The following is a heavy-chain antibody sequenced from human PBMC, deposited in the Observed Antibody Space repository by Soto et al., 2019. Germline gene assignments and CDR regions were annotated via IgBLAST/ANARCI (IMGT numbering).Heavy chain of an antibody. CDR3: AKGRRYYYYYGVEG. CDR2: ISGSGGTT. Sequence: PGGSLRLSCVASGFTFSNYAMSWVRQAPGKGLEWVSGISGSGGTTYYADSVKGRFTISRDNSKNTLFLQMNSLRAGDTAVYYCAKGRRYYYYYGVEGWGQGTTVTISS. V-gene: IGHV3-23*01. CDR1: GFTFSNYA. J-gene: IGHJ6*01.